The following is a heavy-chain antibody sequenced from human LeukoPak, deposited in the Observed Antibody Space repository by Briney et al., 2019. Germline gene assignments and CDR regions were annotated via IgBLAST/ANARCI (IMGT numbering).Heavy chain of an antibody. V-gene: IGHV3-30-3*01. Sequence: GGSLRLSCAASGFTFSSYAMHWVRQAPGKGLEWVAVISYDGSNKYYADSVKGRFTISRDNSKNTLYLQMNSLRAEDTAVYYCARARYCSSTNCYEHDYWGQGTLVTVSS. J-gene: IGHJ4*02. D-gene: IGHD2-2*01. CDR2: ISYDGSNK. CDR1: GFTFSSYA. CDR3: ARARYCSSTNCYEHDY.